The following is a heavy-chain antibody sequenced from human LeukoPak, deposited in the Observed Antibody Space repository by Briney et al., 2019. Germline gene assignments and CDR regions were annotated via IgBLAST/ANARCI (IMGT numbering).Heavy chain of an antibody. J-gene: IGHJ4*02. CDR3: ARDIGSSGWYRFFDY. V-gene: IGHV1-3*01. CDR1: GYTFTSYA. D-gene: IGHD6-19*01. Sequence: ASVKDSCKASGYTFTSYAMHWVRPAPGQRREWMGWINAGNGNTKYSQKFQGRVTITRDTSASTAYMELRSLRDEDTAVYYCARDIGSSGWYRFFDYWGQGTLVTASS. CDR2: INAGNGNT.